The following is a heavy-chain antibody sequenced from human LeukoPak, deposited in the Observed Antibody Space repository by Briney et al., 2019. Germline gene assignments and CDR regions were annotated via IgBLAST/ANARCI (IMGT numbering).Heavy chain of an antibody. D-gene: IGHD3-3*01. J-gene: IGHJ3*02. CDR2: IYTSGST. V-gene: IGHV4-4*07. CDR1: GGSISSYY. CDR3: ARRALIYDFWSGYSGYDAFDI. Sequence: SETLSLTCTVSGGSISSYYWSWIRQPPGKGLEWIGRIYTSGSTNYNPSLKSRVTMSVDTSKNQFSLKLSSVTAADTAVYYCARRALIYDFWSGYSGYDAFDIWGQGTMVTVSS.